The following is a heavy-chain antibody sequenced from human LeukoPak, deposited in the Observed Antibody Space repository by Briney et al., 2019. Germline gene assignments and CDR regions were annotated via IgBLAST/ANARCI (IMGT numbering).Heavy chain of an antibody. CDR3: TRGYSGYGNFDC. J-gene: IGHJ4*02. V-gene: IGHV3-74*01. Sequence: GGSLRLSCAAIGFTSNYWMHWVRQAPGKGLAWVSRISGDGSTTFYADSVKGRFTISRDNSKNTLYLQMNSLRAKDTAVYYCTRGYSGYGNFDCWGQGTLVTVSS. D-gene: IGHD5-12*01. CDR2: ISGDGSTT. CDR1: GFTSNYW.